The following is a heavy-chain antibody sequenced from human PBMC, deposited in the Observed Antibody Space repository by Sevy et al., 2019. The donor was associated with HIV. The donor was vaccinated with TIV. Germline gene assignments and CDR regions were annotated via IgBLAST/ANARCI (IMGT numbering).Heavy chain of an antibody. CDR3: ASAREYYEDSSGYLDY. D-gene: IGHD3-22*01. V-gene: IGHV1-24*01. Sequence: ASVKVSCKVSGYTLTELSMHWVRQAPGKGLEWMGRFDPEDGETIYAQKFQGRVTMTEDTSTDTAYMELSSLRYEDTAVYYCASAREYYEDSSGYLDYWGQGPLVTVSS. CDR2: FDPEDGET. CDR1: GYTLTELS. J-gene: IGHJ4*02.